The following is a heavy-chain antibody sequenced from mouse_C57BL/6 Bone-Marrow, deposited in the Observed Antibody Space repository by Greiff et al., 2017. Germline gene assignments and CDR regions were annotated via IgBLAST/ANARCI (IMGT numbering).Heavy chain of an antibody. Sequence: EVKVVESGGDLVKPGGSLKLSCAASGFTFSSYGMSWVRQTPDTRLEWVATISSGGRYTYYPDSVKGRFTISRDNAKNTLYLQMSSLKSEDTAMYYCARFYSNYGWFAYWGQGTLVTVSA. CDR3: ARFYSNYGWFAY. CDR2: ISSGGRYT. J-gene: IGHJ3*01. D-gene: IGHD2-5*01. V-gene: IGHV5-6*01. CDR1: GFTFSSYG.